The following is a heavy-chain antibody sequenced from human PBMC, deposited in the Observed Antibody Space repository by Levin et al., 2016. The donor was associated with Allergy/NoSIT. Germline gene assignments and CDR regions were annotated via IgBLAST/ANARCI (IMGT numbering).Heavy chain of an antibody. CDR2: ISSSGSTI. V-gene: IGHV3-11*04. D-gene: IGHD3-3*01. Sequence: WIRQPPGKGLEWVSYISSSGSTIYYADSVKGRFTISRDNAKNSLYLQMNSLRAEDTAVYYCARAGITIFGVMFDPWGQGTLVTVSS. CDR3: ARAGITIFGVMFDP. J-gene: IGHJ5*02.